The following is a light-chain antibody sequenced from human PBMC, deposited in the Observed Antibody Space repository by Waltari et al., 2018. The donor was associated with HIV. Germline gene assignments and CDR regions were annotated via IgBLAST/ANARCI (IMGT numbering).Light chain of an antibody. Sequence: QSVLTQPPSVSGAPGQRVTISCTGNSSNIGAGFDVHWYQQLPETAPKLLINGDTNRPSGVPDRFSGSKSGTSASLAITGLQAEDEADYYCQSYDSGLSVVFGGGTKLTVL. J-gene: IGLJ3*02. CDR2: GDT. V-gene: IGLV1-40*01. CDR3: QSYDSGLSVV. CDR1: SSNIGAGFD.